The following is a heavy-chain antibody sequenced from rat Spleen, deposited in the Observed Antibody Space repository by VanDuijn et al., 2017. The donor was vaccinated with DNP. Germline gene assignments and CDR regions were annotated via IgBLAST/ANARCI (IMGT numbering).Heavy chain of an antibody. CDR2: ISYSGRT. CDR1: GYSITSDY. Sequence: VQLQESGPGLVKPSQSLSLTCSVTGYSITSDYWGWIRKFPGNKMAWIGHISYSGRTTYNPSLKSRISITRDTSKNQFFLQLNSVSPEDTATYYCARWKIGPHYFDYWGQGVMVTVSS. D-gene: IGHD1-5*01. J-gene: IGHJ2*01. V-gene: IGHV3-1*01. CDR3: ARWKIGPHYFDY.